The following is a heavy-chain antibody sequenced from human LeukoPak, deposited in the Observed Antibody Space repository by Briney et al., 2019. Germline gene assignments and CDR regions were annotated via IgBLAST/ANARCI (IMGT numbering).Heavy chain of an antibody. CDR1: GGSFSGYY. Sequence: SETLSLTCAVYGGSFSGYYWSWIRQPPGKGLEWIGGINHSGSTNYNPSLKSRVTISVDTSKNQFSLKLSSVTAADTAVYYCARDGTVNPYNWFDPWGQGTLVTVSS. V-gene: IGHV4-34*01. CDR3: ARDGTVNPYNWFDP. D-gene: IGHD3-10*01. J-gene: IGHJ5*02. CDR2: INHSGST.